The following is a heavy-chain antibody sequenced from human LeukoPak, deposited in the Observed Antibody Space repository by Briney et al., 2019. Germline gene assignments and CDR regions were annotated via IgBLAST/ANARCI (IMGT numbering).Heavy chain of an antibody. D-gene: IGHD5-12*01. J-gene: IGHJ4*02. CDR2: INRDGSEK. V-gene: IGHV3-7*05. Sequence: PGGSLRLSCAASGLTFNTYWMTWVRQAPGKGLEWVASINRDGSEKNYVGSVRGRFTISRDNTKNSLYLQMNSLTVEDTAVYYCGRGPGYRSDYWGQGTLVTVSS. CDR3: GRGPGYRSDY. CDR1: GLTFNTYW.